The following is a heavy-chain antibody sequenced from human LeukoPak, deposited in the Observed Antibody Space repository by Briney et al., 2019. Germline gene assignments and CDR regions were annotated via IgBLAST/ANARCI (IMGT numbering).Heavy chain of an antibody. V-gene: IGHV1-18*04. CDR1: SYTFNTYG. J-gene: IGHJ5*01. CDR3: ARDKAFLGYYDTSGYFQQWFDS. Sequence: ASVKVSCKASSYTFNTYGITWVRQAPGQGLEWMGWISPYNGDTHYAQKFQDRVTMTTDTSTSTAYMDLRGLGFDDTAVYYCARDKAFLGYYDTSGYFQQWFDSWGQGTLVTVSS. D-gene: IGHD3-22*01. CDR2: ISPYNGDT.